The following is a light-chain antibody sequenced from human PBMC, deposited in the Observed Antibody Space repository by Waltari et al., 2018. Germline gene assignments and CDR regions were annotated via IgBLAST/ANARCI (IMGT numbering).Light chain of an antibody. CDR3: QHYVRLPAT. CDR1: QSVSRS. V-gene: IGKV3-20*01. Sequence: EIVLTQSPGTLSLSPGERATLSCRASQSVSRSLAWYQQKPGQAPRLLIYGASNRAAGIPDRFSGSESGTDFSLTISRLEPEDFAVYYCQHYVRLPATFGQGTKVEIK. J-gene: IGKJ1*01. CDR2: GAS.